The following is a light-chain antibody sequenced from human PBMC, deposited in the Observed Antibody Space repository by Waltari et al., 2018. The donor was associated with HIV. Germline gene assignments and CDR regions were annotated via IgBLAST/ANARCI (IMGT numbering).Light chain of an antibody. Sequence: QSVLTQPPSASGTPGQRVTISCSGSSSNIRSNSVNWYQHLPGTAPKLLIYSNNPRPSGVPARFPGSKSGPSASLAISGLQSEDEADYYCAAWDDSLNGPVFGGGTKLTVL. J-gene: IGLJ2*01. CDR2: SNN. CDR1: SSNIRSNS. V-gene: IGLV1-44*01. CDR3: AAWDDSLNGPV.